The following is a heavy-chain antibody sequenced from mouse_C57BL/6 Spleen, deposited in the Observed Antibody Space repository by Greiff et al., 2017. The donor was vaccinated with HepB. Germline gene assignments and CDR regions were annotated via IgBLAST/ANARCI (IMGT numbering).Heavy chain of an antibody. Sequence: QVQLQQSGAELARPGASVKLSCKASGYTFTSYGISWVKQRTGQGLEWIGEIYPRSGNTYYNEKFKGKATLTADKSSSTAYMELRSLTSEDSAVYFCARGTLYYGSSYYYFDYWGQGTTLTVSS. CDR2: IYPRSGNT. J-gene: IGHJ2*01. D-gene: IGHD1-1*01. CDR1: GYTFTSYG. V-gene: IGHV1-81*01. CDR3: ARGTLYYGSSYYYFDY.